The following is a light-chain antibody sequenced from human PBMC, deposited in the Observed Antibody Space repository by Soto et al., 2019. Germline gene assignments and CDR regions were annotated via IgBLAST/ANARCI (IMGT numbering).Light chain of an antibody. CDR3: QNYNSAPWT. Sequence: DIQMTQSTSSLSASVGDRVTITCRASQAIINYLAGYQQKPGKVPKLMIYGASILQSGVPSRCSGSRSGTDFTLSISSLQPEDVATYDCQNYNSAPWTFGQGTKVDI. CDR1: QAIINY. CDR2: GAS. V-gene: IGKV1-27*01. J-gene: IGKJ1*01.